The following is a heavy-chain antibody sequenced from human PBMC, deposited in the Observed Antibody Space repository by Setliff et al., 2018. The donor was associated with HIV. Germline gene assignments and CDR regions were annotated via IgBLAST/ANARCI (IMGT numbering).Heavy chain of an antibody. CDR3: AKGAGFYGDYTFDH. CDR1: GPSINIHY. CDR2: IYSTGST. J-gene: IGHJ4*02. D-gene: IGHD4-17*01. V-gene: IGHV4-59*11. Sequence: PSETLSLTCTVFGPSINIHYWSWIRQSPGKAFEWIGYIYSTGSTNYNPSLQSRVTISMVASRNQFSLKVTSVTAADTAVYYCAKGAGFYGDYTFDHWGQGTPVTVSS.